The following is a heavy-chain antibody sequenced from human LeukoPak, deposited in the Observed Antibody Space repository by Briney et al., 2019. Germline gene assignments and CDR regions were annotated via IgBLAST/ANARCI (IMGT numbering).Heavy chain of an antibody. CDR1: GFTFSSYE. V-gene: IGHV3-48*03. Sequence: GGSLRLSCAASGFTFSSYEMNWVRQAPGKGLEWVSYISSSGSTIYYADSVKGRFTISRGNAKNSLYLQMNSLRAEDTAVYYCARALFGTIFAYFDYWGQGTLVTVSS. CDR3: ARALFGTIFAYFDY. CDR2: ISSSGSTI. D-gene: IGHD3-3*01. J-gene: IGHJ4*02.